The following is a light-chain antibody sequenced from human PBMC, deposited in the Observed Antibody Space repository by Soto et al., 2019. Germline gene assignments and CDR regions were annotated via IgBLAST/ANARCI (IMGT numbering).Light chain of an antibody. CDR3: MQATQFPYT. J-gene: IGKJ2*01. V-gene: IGKV2-24*01. CDR1: QSLVHSDGNTY. Sequence: DIVMTPTPLSSPVTLGQPASISCRSSQSLVHSDGNTYLNWLQQRPGQPPRLVIFKISNRFSGVPDTFSGRGAGTDYTLKISRVEAEDVGVYYCMQATQFPYTFGQGTKLEIK. CDR2: KIS.